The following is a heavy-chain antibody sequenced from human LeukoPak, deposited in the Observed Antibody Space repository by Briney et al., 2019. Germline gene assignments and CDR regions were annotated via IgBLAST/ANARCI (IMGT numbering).Heavy chain of an antibody. CDR2: ISSSSYI. V-gene: IGHV3-21*01. D-gene: IGHD3-3*01. Sequence: GGSLRLSCAASGFTFSSYSMNWVRQAPGKGLEWVSSISSSSYIYYADSVKGRFTISRDNAKNSLYLQMNSLRAEDTAVYYCARVGRITIKYGMDVWGQGTTVTVSS. CDR3: ARVGRITIKYGMDV. J-gene: IGHJ6*02. CDR1: GFTFSSYS.